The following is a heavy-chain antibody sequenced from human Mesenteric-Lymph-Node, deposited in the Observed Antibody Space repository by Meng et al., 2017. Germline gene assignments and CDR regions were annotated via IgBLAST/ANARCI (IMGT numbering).Heavy chain of an antibody. CDR1: GCTSNSPDYQ. J-gene: IGHJ4*02. V-gene: IGHV4-30-4*01. Sequence: AVLVKLPRALCLPCAGSGCTSNSPDYQWSGFPQPTEKGLEWIGYIYYSGSTYYNLSLKSRVSISVDTSKNQFSLKLSSVTASDTAVYYCARGRKWFGELVSIFAPPYWGQGTLVTVSS. CDR2: IYYSGST. CDR3: ARGRKWFGELVSIFAPPY. D-gene: IGHD3-10*01.